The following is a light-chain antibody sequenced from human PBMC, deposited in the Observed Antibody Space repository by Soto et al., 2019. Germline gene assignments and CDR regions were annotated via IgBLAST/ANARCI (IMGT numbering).Light chain of an antibody. Sequence: EILMTQSPATLSVSPGERATLSCRASQSVSSNLAWYQQKPGQAPRLLIYSAPSRATGIPARFSGSGSGTEFSLTITSLQSEDFAVYYCQQYHNWLPYTFGQGTKLEIK. CDR3: QQYHNWLPYT. CDR1: QSVSSN. J-gene: IGKJ2*01. CDR2: SAP. V-gene: IGKV3-15*01.